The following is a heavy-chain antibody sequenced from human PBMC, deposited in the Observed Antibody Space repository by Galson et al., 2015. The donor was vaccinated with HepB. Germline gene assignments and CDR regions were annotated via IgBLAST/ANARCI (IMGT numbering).Heavy chain of an antibody. Sequence: CAISGDSVSSNSAAWNWIRLSPSRGLEWLGRTYFRSKWYNDYGVSVKSRITINPDTSKSQFSLQLNSVTPEDTAVYYCARDLSIVTIPGARGFHFYGLDVWGQGTTVTVSS. CDR1: GDSVSSNSAA. V-gene: IGHV6-1*01. D-gene: IGHD2-2*01. J-gene: IGHJ6*02. CDR2: TYFRSKWYN. CDR3: ARDLSIVTIPGARGFHFYGLDV.